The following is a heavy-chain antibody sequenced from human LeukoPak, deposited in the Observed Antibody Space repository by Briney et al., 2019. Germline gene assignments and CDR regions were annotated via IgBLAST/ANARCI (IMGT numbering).Heavy chain of an antibody. V-gene: IGHV3-53*01. J-gene: IGHJ5*02. D-gene: IGHD2-15*01. CDR2: IYSGGST. CDR1: GDSITSGDYY. CDR3: ARDIREQVVAATSTGGWFDP. Sequence: ETLSLTCTVSGDSITSGDYYWSWVRQAPGKGLEWVSVIYSGGSTYYADSVKGRFTISRDNSKNTLYLQMNSLRAEDTAVYYCARDIREQVVAATSTGGWFDPWGQGTLVTVSS.